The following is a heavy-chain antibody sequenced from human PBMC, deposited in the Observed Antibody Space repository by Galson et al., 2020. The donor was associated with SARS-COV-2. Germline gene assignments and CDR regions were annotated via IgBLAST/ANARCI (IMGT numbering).Heavy chain of an antibody. Sequence: SETLSLTCAVSGGSITNSNWWTWVRQPPGKGLEWIGEIYHSGSINYNPSLKSRVTISVDKSKNHFSLNLSSVTAADTAVYYCARGTYYDLWRFFDPWGQGTLVTVSS. J-gene: IGHJ5*02. CDR1: GGSITNSNW. CDR2: IYHSGSI. V-gene: IGHV4-4*02. CDR3: ARGTYYDLWRFFDP. D-gene: IGHD3-3*01.